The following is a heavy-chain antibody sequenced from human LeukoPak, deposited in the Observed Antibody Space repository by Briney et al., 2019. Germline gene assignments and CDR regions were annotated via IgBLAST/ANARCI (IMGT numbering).Heavy chain of an antibody. J-gene: IGHJ4*02. Sequence: GESLRLSCAASGFSFIGSWMNWVRQAPGKGLEWGANINPDGSQKRFVDSVMGRFTMSRDNAKNSLYLQMNSLRSEDTAVFYCAAWSDRGYNFWGQGTLVTVSS. CDR2: INPDGSQK. V-gene: IGHV3-7*01. D-gene: IGHD5-24*01. CDR3: AAWSDRGYNF. CDR1: GFSFIGSW.